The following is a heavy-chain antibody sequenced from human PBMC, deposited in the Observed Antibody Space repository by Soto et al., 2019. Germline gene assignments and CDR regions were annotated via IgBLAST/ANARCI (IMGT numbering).Heavy chain of an antibody. V-gene: IGHV3-30-3*01. D-gene: IGHD3-9*01. CDR1: GFTFSSYG. J-gene: IGHJ4*02. CDR3: ARERVTGYYNVIGY. Sequence: PGGSLRLSCAASGFTFSSYGMHWVRQAPGKGLEWVAVLSYDVSNKYYADSVKGRFTISRDNSKNTLYLQMNSLRPEDTAVYYCARERVTGYYNVIGYWGQGTLVTVSS. CDR2: LSYDVSNK.